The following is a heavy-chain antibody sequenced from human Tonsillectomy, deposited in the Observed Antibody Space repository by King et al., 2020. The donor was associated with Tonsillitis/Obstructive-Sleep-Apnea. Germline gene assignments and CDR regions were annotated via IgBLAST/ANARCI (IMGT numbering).Heavy chain of an antibody. CDR2: TYYRTKWLN. V-gene: IGHV6-1*01. J-gene: IGHJ5*02. D-gene: IGHD3-10*01. CDR1: GDSVSSDIAA. Sequence: VQLQQSGPGLVKPSQTLSLTCGIFGDSVSSDIAAWNWIRQSPSRGLEWLGRTYYRTKWLNDYAVSVQSRIIINADTSKNQVSLQLKSVTPEVTAVYYGARDLTGGNGRASWFDTWGQGSLVTVSS. CDR3: ARDLTGGNGRASWFDT.